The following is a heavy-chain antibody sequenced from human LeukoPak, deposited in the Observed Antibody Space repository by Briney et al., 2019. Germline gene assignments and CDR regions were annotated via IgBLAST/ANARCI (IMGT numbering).Heavy chain of an antibody. V-gene: IGHV4-59*12. CDR2: IYYSGST. Sequence: SETLSLTCTASGGSISSYYWSWIRQPPGKGLEWIGYIYYSGSTNYNPSLKSRVTISVDTSKNQFSLKLSSVTAADTAVYYCARGRMSLGRNWFDPWGQGTLVTVSS. CDR1: GGSISSYY. CDR3: ARGRMSLGRNWFDP. D-gene: IGHD1-14*01. J-gene: IGHJ5*02.